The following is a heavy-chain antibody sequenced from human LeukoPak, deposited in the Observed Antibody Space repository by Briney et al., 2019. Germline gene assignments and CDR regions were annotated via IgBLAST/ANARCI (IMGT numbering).Heavy chain of an antibody. CDR1: GFTFSSYA. CDR3: ARNLEVGAAGFDY. J-gene: IGHJ4*02. D-gene: IGHD1-26*01. CDR2: ISYDGSNK. Sequence: GGSLRLSCAASGFTFSSYAMHWVRQAPGKGLGWVAVISYDGSNKYYADSVKGRFTISRDNSKNTLYLQMNSLRAEDTAVYCCARNLEVGAAGFDYWGQGTLVTVSS. V-gene: IGHV3-30-3*01.